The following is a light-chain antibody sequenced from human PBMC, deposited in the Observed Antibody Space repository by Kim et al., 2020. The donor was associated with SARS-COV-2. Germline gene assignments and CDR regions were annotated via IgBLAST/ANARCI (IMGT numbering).Light chain of an antibody. CDR1: RSYVGCYNY. Sequence: GPSVPISCTGTRSYVGCYNYVSWYQQHPGQAPKLIIYGVNKRPSGISNRFSGSKSGNTASLTISGLQAEDEADYYCSSYASSISWVFGGGTQLTVL. CDR3: SSYASSISWV. V-gene: IGLV2-14*03. CDR2: GVN. J-gene: IGLJ3*02.